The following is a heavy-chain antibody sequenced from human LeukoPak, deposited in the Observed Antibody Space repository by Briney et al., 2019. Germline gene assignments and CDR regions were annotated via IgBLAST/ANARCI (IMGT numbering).Heavy chain of an antibody. CDR3: ARQSCSSTSCPHRYVFDI. Sequence: SETLSLTCAVSGGSIIGYYWTWLRQPPGKGLEWIGYIYTSGSTNYNPPLNSRVTISVDMSKNQFSLQLSSVTAADTAVYYCARQSCSSTSCPHRYVFDIWGQGTMVTVSP. V-gene: IGHV4-4*09. J-gene: IGHJ3*02. CDR1: GGSIIGYY. CDR2: IYTSGST. D-gene: IGHD2-2*01.